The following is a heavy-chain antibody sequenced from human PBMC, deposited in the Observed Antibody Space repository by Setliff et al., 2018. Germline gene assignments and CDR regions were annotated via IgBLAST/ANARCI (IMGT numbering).Heavy chain of an antibody. V-gene: IGHV3-49*04. CDR3: TREASVDFWSGYPYYYYMDV. CDR2: IRSKAYGGTT. J-gene: IGHJ6*03. CDR1: GFTFSSYW. D-gene: IGHD3-3*01. Sequence: GSLRLSCAASGFTFSSYWMSWVRQAPGKGLEWVGFIRSKAYGGTTEYAASVKGRFTISRDDSKSIAYLQMNSLKTEDTAVYYCTREASVDFWSGYPYYYYMDVWGKGTTVTVSS.